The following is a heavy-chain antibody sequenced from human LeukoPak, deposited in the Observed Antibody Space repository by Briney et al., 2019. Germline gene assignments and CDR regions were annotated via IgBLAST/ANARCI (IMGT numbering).Heavy chain of an antibody. CDR3: ARGNYYDTTDFY. J-gene: IGHJ4*02. D-gene: IGHD3-22*01. CDR1: GFTFSSYS. Sequence: NPGGSLRLSCAASGFTFSSYSMNWVRQAPGKGLEWVSSISSSSSYIYYADSVKGRFTISIDNAKNSLYLQMNSLRAEDTAVYYCARGNYYDTTDFYXGQGTLVTVSS. V-gene: IGHV3-21*01. CDR2: ISSSSSYI.